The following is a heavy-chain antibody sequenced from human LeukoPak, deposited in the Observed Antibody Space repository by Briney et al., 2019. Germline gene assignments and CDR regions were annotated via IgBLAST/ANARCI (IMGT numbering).Heavy chain of an antibody. CDR3: ARRHSSGSN. Sequence: QPGRSLRLSCAASGYTVNTNYMTWVRQAPRKGLEWVAVIYSGGITYYADSVKGRFTISRDNSKNTLYLQMNSLRPEDTAIYFCARRHSSGSNWGQGTLVSVSS. D-gene: IGHD6-19*01. V-gene: IGHV3-66*02. CDR2: IYSGGIT. J-gene: IGHJ4*02. CDR1: GYTVNTNY.